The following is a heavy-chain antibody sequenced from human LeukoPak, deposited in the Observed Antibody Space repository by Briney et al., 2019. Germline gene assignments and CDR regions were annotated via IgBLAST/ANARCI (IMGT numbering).Heavy chain of an antibody. Sequence: GASVKVSCKASGYTFTRYGISWVRQSPGQGLEWMGWISAYNGNTNYAQKLQGRVTMTTDTSTSTAYMELRSLRSDDTAVYYCARGQTVTTSYYYYYMDVWGKGTTVTVSS. CDR3: ARGQTVTTSYYYYYMDV. D-gene: IGHD4-17*01. CDR2: ISAYNGNT. J-gene: IGHJ6*03. V-gene: IGHV1-18*01. CDR1: GYTFTRYG.